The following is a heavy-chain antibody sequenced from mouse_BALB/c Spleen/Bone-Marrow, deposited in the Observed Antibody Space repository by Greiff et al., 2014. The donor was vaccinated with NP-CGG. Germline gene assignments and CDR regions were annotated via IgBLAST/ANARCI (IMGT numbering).Heavy chain of an antibody. J-gene: IGHJ2*01. Sequence: EVQRVESGGGLVKPGGSLKLSCTASGFTFTSYAMSWVRQTPEKRLEWVATISSAGIHTHYVDTVKGRFTISRDNAKNTLFLHMSSLRSEDTAMYYCARQDRVYYFDYWGQGTTLTVSS. CDR3: ARQDRVYYFDY. CDR2: ISSAGIHT. CDR1: GFTFTSYA. V-gene: IGHV5-9-3*01.